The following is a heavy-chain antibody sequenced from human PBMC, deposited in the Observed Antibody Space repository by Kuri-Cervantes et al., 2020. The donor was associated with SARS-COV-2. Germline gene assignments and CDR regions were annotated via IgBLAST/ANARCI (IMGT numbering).Heavy chain of an antibody. CDR1: GFTFSSYA. CDR3: ARPGAGYRRNPPDY. V-gene: IGHV3-30-3*01. J-gene: IGHJ4*02. D-gene: IGHD6-13*01. CDR2: ISYDGSNK. Sequence: GGSLRLSCAASGFTFSSYAMHWVRQAPGEGLEWVAVISYDGSNKYYADSVKGRFTISRDNSKNTLYLQMNSLRAEDTAVYYCARPGAGYRRNPPDYWGQGTLVTVSS.